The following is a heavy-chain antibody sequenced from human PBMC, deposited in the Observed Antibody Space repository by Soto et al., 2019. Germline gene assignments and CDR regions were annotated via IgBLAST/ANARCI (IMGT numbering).Heavy chain of an antibody. CDR1: GGSISSSSYY. D-gene: IGHD2-2*02. J-gene: IGHJ5*02. CDR2: IYYSGST. Sequence: ETLSLTCTVSGGSISSSSYYWGWIRQPPGKGLEWIGSIYYSGSTYYNPSLKSRVTISVDTSKNQFSLKLSSVTAADTAVYYCARGIVVVPAATPFGPWGQGTLVTVSS. CDR3: ARGIVVVPAATPFGP. V-gene: IGHV4-39*07.